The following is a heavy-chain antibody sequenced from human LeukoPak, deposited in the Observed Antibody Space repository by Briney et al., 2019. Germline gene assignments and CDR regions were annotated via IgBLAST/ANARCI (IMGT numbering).Heavy chain of an antibody. CDR1: GGSFSGCY. CDR2: INHSGST. Sequence: SETLSLTCAVYGGSFSGCYWSWIRQPPGKGLEWIGEINHSGSTNYNPSLKSRVTISVDTSKNQFPLKLSSVTAADTAVYYCATLNTLLPWGQGTLVTVSS. J-gene: IGHJ4*02. CDR3: ATLNTLLP. V-gene: IGHV4-34*01. D-gene: IGHD3-3*01.